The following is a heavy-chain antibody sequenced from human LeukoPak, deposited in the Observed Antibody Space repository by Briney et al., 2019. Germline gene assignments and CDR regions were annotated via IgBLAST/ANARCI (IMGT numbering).Heavy chain of an antibody. D-gene: IGHD2-2*01. CDR1: GYTFTGYY. Sequence: ASVKVSCKASGYTFTGYYMHWVRQAPGQGLEGMGWINPNSCGTNYAQKFQGRVTMTRDTSISTAYMQLSRLRSDDTAVYYCAREYSVPAAPNWFDPWGQGTLVTVSS. V-gene: IGHV1-2*02. J-gene: IGHJ5*02. CDR2: INPNSCGT. CDR3: AREYSVPAAPNWFDP.